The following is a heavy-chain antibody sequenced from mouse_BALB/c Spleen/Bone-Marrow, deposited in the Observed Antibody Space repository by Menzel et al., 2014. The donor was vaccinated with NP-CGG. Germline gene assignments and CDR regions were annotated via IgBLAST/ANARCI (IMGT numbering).Heavy chain of an antibody. D-gene: IGHD2-2*01. CDR1: GFNIKDTY. CDR2: IDPANGNT. CDR3: ARGYDGFAY. V-gene: IGHV14-3*02. J-gene: IGHJ3*01. Sequence: VQLQQSGAELVKPEAVQDNLTEAPGFNIKDTYMHWVKQRPEQGLEWIGRIDPANGNTKYDPKFQGKATITADTSSNTAYLQLSSLTSEDTAVYYCARGYDGFAYWGQGTLVTVSA.